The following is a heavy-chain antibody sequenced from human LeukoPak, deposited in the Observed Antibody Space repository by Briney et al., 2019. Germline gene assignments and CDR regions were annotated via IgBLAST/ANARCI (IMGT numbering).Heavy chain of an antibody. CDR3: ARHAVCSSTSCYGVQLWLPPHFDY. J-gene: IGHJ4*02. CDR1: GGSISSSSYY. V-gene: IGHV4-39*01. CDR2: IYYSGST. Sequence: PSETLSLTCTVSGGSISSSSYYWGWIRQPPGKGLEWIGSIYYSGSTYYNPSLKSRVTISVDTSKNQFSLKLSSVTAADTAVYYCARHAVCSSTSCYGVQLWLPPHFDYWGQGTLVTVSS. D-gene: IGHD2-2*01.